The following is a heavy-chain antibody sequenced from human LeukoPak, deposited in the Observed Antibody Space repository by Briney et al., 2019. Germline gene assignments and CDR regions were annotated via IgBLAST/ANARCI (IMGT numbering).Heavy chain of an antibody. CDR2: IYTSGST. CDR3: AAEIPVDIVGVPAAIENLFDP. V-gene: IGHV4-59*10. Sequence: SETLSLTCAVYGESLSGFYWTWIRQPAGKGLEWIGRIYTSGSTNYNPSLKSRVTISVDTSKNQFSLKLSSVTAADTAVYYCAAEIPVDIVGVPAAIENLFDPWGQGTLVTVSS. J-gene: IGHJ5*02. D-gene: IGHD2-2*02. CDR1: GESLSGFY.